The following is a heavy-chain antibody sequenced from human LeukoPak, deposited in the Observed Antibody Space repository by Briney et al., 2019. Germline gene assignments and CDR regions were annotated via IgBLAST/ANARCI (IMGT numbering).Heavy chain of an antibody. V-gene: IGHV4-59*01. J-gene: IGHJ4*02. D-gene: IGHD4-17*01. Sequence: SQTLSLTCTVSGDSISGYYWGWIRQPPGKGPEYIGYIYYSGSTNYNPSLQSRVTISVDTSKNQFSLILSSVTAADTAVYYCARFSGYGDYANWGQGTLVTVSS. CDR3: ARFSGYGDYAN. CDR2: IYYSGST. CDR1: GDSISGYY.